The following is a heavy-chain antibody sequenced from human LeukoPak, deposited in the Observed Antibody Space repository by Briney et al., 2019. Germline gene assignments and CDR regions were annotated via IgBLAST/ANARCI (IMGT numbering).Heavy chain of an antibody. CDR3: ARDRPNYYGSDGHYYRRDGDY. J-gene: IGHJ4*02. V-gene: IGHV3-23*01. Sequence: GGSLRLSCADSRVTFSIYAMSWVRQAPGKGLQWVSSITSRGESTWYVDSVKGRFTIASDNSENTLYLQMHSLRPEDTAVYYCARDRPNYYGSDGHYYRRDGDYWGRGTLVSVSS. CDR2: ITSRGEST. D-gene: IGHD3-22*01. CDR1: RVTFSIYA.